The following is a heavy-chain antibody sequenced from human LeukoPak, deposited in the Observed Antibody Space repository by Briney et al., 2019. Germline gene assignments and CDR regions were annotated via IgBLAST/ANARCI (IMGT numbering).Heavy chain of an antibody. V-gene: IGHV3-7*01. D-gene: IGHD3-22*01. CDR1: GFIFSKYW. Sequence: PGGSLRLSCAGSGFIFSKYWMTWVRQAPGEGLERVANIRHDGIRQNYLDSVEGRFSISRDNAQNSLFLQMNNLRVEDTGIYYCVRDDDYERDDIWYDALDVWGPGTRVTVSS. J-gene: IGHJ3*01. CDR3: VRDDDYERDDIWYDALDV. CDR2: IRHDGIRQ.